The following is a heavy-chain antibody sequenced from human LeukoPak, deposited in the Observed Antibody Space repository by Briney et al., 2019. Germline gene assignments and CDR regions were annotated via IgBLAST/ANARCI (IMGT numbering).Heavy chain of an antibody. Sequence: SETLSLTCIVSGGSISSSTYYWGWIRQPPGKGLEWIGTVYYSGNTYYNPSLKSRVTISVDTSKNQFSLKLSSVTAADTAVYYCARDRGIAAAAAYYYGMDVWGQGTTVTVSS. CDR3: ARDRGIAAAAAYYYGMDV. J-gene: IGHJ6*02. D-gene: IGHD6-13*01. CDR2: VYYSGNT. CDR1: GGSISSSTYY. V-gene: IGHV4-39*02.